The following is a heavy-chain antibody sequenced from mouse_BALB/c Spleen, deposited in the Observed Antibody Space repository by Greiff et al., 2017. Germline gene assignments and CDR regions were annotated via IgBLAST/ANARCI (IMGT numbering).Heavy chain of an antibody. CDR3: ARRVITTGGAWFAY. CDR2: ISSGGSYT. Sequence: EVKVVESGGDLVKPGGSLKLSCAASGFTFSSYGMSWVRQTPDKRLEWVATISSGGSYTYYPDSVKGRFTISRDNAKNTLYLQMSSLKSEDTAMYYCARRVITTGGAWFAYWGQGTLVTVSA. V-gene: IGHV5-6*02. D-gene: IGHD2-4*01. J-gene: IGHJ3*01. CDR1: GFTFSSYG.